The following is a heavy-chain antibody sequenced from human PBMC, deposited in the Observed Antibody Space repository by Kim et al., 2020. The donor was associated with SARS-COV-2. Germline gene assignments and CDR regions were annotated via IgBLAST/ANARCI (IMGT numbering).Heavy chain of an antibody. V-gene: IGHV5-51*01. J-gene: IGHJ6*02. CDR3: ARPTTRSGCGMDV. D-gene: IGHD3-10*01. Sequence: YRPSFQGQVTISADKSISTAYLQWSSLKASDTAMYYCARPTTRSGCGMDVWGQGTTVTVSS.